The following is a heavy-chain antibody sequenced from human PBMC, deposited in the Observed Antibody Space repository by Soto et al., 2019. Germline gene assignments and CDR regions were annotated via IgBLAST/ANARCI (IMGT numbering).Heavy chain of an antibody. V-gene: IGHV3-30*18. Sequence: QVQLVESGGGVVQPGRSLRLSCAASGFTFSSYGMHWVRQAPGKGLEWVAVISYDGSNKYYADSVKGRFTISRDNSKNTLYLQMNSLRAEDTAVYYCAKAFRRSGPYYYGMDVWGQGTTVTVSS. CDR3: AKAFRRSGPYYYGMDV. CDR2: ISYDGSNK. CDR1: GFTFSSYG. J-gene: IGHJ6*02. D-gene: IGHD3-3*01.